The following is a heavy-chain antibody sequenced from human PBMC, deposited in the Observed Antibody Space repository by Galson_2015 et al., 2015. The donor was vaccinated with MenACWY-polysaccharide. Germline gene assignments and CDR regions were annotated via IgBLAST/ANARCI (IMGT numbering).Heavy chain of an antibody. D-gene: IGHD6-19*01. J-gene: IGHJ4*02. CDR3: ARDSENLDY. V-gene: IGHV1-3*01. CDR2: ISAGNGRT. Sequence: ASVKVSCKASGYIFTNYAMHWVRQAPGQSFEWMGWISAGNGRTEYSQKFQGRVTITRDTSASTAYMEVSSLRSEDTAVYYCARDSENLDYWGQGTLVTVSS. CDR1: GYIFTNYA.